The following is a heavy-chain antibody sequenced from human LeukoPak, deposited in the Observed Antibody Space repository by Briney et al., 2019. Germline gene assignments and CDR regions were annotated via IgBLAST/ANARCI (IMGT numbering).Heavy chain of an antibody. CDR3: ARAPTGTGGWNWFDP. D-gene: IGHD1-1*01. CDR1: GGSISRYY. CDR2: IYTSGTT. V-gene: IGHV4-4*07. J-gene: IGHJ5*02. Sequence: PSETLSLTCTVSGGSISRYYWSWIRQPAGKGLELIGRIYTSGTTNYNPSLKSRVTMSVDTSKNQFSLKLSSVTAADTAVYYCARAPTGTGGWNWFDPWGQGTLVTVSS.